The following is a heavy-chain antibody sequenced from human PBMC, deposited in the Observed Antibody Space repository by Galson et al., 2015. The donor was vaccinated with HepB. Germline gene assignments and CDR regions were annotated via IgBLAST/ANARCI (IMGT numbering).Heavy chain of an antibody. V-gene: IGHV3-49*03. CDR3: TLGGAAAY. J-gene: IGHJ4*02. D-gene: IGHD2-15*01. Sequence: SLRLSCAGSGFPFGNYAMSWFRQAPGKGLEWLGYIKSKTFGGTTQYAASVRSRFTISRDDSASLAYLQMNNLRIEDTAMYYCTLGGAAAYWGQGTLVTVPS. CDR2: IKSKTFGGTT. CDR1: GFPFGNYA.